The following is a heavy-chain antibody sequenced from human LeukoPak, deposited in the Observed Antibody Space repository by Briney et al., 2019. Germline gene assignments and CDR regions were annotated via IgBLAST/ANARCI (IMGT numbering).Heavy chain of an antibody. CDR3: ARVRIAFKDGYSGYDYHFDY. Sequence: VASVKVSCKASGYTFTGYYMHWVRQAPGQGLEWMGWINPNSGGTNYAQKFQGRVTMTRDTSISTAYMELSRLRSDDTAVYYCARVRIAFKDGYSGYDYHFDYWGQGTLVTVSS. CDR1: GYTFTGYY. J-gene: IGHJ4*02. CDR2: INPNSGGT. D-gene: IGHD5-12*01. V-gene: IGHV1-2*02.